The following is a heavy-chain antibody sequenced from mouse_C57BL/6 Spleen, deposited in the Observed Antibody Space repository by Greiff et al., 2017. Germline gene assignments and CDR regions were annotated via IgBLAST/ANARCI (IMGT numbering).Heavy chain of an antibody. CDR3: ARDGDYYGSSYGFAY. Sequence: QVQLKQSGAELVKPGASVKLSCKASGYTFTSYWMHWVKQRPGQGLEWIGMIHPNSGSTNYNEKFKSKATLTVDKSSSTAYMQLSSLTSEDSAVYYCARDGDYYGSSYGFAYWGQGTLVTVSA. V-gene: IGHV1-64*01. CDR2: IHPNSGST. CDR1: GYTFTSYW. D-gene: IGHD1-1*01. J-gene: IGHJ3*01.